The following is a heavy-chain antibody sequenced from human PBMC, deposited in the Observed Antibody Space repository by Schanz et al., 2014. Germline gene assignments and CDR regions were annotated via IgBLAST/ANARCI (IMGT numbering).Heavy chain of an antibody. J-gene: IGHJ4*02. CDR2: IKHDGSVK. CDR3: VRVSFADPRLYRGMDRDIDY. CDR1: GFNFSDYW. Sequence: EVHLLESGGGLVPPGGSLRLSCAASGFNFSDYWMSWVRQAPGKGPEWVANIKHDGSVKDYVDSVEGRFTISRDNAKRSLFLQMNSLRVEDTAVYYCVRVSFADPRLYRGMDRDIDYWGQGTLVTVSS. D-gene: IGHD5-18*01. V-gene: IGHV3-7*02.